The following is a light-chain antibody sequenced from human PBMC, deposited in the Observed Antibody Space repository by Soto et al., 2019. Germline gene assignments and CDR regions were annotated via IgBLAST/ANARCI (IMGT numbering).Light chain of an antibody. CDR2: DAY. CDR1: QSFRGL. V-gene: IGKV3-11*01. CDR3: QQRHMWPIT. Sequence: VVLTQSPVTLSLSPGERATLSCRASQSFRGLLAWYQQKPGQAPRLLIYDAYNRATGIPPRFSGSGSGTDFTLTISSLEPEDSAVYYCQQRHMWPITFGQGTRLETK. J-gene: IGKJ5*01.